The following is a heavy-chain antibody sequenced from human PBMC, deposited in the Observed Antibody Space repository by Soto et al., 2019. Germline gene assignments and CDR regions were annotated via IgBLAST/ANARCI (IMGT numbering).Heavy chain of an antibody. V-gene: IGHV4-4*07. CDR2: IYTSGST. CDR1: GGSIRSYY. CDR3: AREGASGFGLDV. J-gene: IGHJ6*02. D-gene: IGHD1-26*01. Sequence: QVQLQESGPGLVKPSETLSLTCTVSGGSIRSYYWSWIRQPAGKPLEWIGRIYTSGSTTYNPSLKSRVTMSVDTSKNQFSLNLSSVTAADTAVYYCAREGASGFGLDVWGQGTTVTVSS.